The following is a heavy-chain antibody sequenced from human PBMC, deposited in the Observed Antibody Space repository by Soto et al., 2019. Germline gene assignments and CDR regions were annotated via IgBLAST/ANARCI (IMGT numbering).Heavy chain of an antibody. J-gene: IGHJ4*02. CDR2: IGVSGGDT. CDR1: GFIFSDYA. D-gene: IGHD6-19*01. V-gene: IGHV3-23*01. Sequence: EVQLLESGGDLVQPGGSLRLSCVASGFIFSDYAMTWVRQAPGKGLEWVSTIGVSGGDTYYADSVKGRFTITRDNSKNTVYGQMNSLRAEDTAVYYCVKRAVTGVWWFFDHWGQGALVAVSS. CDR3: VKRAVTGVWWFFDH.